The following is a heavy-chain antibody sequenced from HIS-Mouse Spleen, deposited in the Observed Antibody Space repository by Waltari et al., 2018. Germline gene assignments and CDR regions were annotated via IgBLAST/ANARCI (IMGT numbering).Heavy chain of an antibody. V-gene: IGHV3-66*01. CDR3: ARDPPDY. CDR2: IYRGGST. CDR1: GFTFSSNY. Sequence: EVQLVESGGGLVQPGGSLRLSCAASGFTFSSNYMSWVRQAPGKGLEGVSVIYRGGSTYYADSVKGRFTISRDNSKNTLYLQMNSLRAEDTAVYYCARDPPDYWGQGTLVTVSS. J-gene: IGHJ4*02.